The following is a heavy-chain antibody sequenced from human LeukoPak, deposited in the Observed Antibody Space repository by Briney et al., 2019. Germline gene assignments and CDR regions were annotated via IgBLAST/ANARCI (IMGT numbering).Heavy chain of an antibody. V-gene: IGHV4-4*07. CDR1: GGSISSYY. J-gene: IGHJ5*02. CDR3: ARRVWEQTYVAYENWFDP. Sequence: PSETPSLTLTLPGGSISSYYWNWIRPPPRKAPEGVGRISTSGNTNYNPSLKSRVTMSVDTSNNQFSLKLSSVTAADTAVYYCARRVWEQTYVAYENWFDPWGQGTLVSVSS. D-gene: IGHD1/OR15-1a*01. CDR2: ISTSGNT.